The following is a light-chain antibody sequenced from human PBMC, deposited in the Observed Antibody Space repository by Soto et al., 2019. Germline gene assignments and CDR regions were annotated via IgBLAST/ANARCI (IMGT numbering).Light chain of an antibody. J-gene: IGLJ2*01. V-gene: IGLV1-44*01. CDR3: AAWDASLGGPA. Sequence: QSVLTQPPSASGTPGQRVTISCSGSRSSIGSNTVNWYQHLPGSAPKLLIYSNNHRPSGVPDRFSASKAGASASLAISGLQSEDEGDYYCAAWDASLGGPAFGGGTKVTVL. CDR1: RSSIGSNT. CDR2: SNN.